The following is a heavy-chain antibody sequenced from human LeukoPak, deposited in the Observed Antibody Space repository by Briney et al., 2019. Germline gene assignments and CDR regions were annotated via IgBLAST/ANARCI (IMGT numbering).Heavy chain of an antibody. V-gene: IGHV4-59*01. CDR3: AARGYDFWSGRGYLDY. CDR1: GGSISSYY. Sequence: SETLSLTCTVSGGSISSYYWSWIRQPPGKGLEWIGYIYYSGSTNYNPSLKSRVTISVDTSKNQFSLKLSSVTAADTAVYYCAARGYDFWSGRGYLDYWGQGTLVTVSS. D-gene: IGHD3-3*01. CDR2: IYYSGST. J-gene: IGHJ4*02.